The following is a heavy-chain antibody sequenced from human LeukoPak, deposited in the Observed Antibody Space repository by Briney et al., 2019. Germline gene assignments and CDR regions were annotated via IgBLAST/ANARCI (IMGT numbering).Heavy chain of an antibody. D-gene: IGHD1-26*01. CDR1: GFTFSDYY. CDR3: ARGDSGSYLIF. CDR2: ISSNRRTM. V-gene: IGHV3-11*04. J-gene: IGHJ4*02. Sequence: KTGGSLRLSCATSGFTFSDYYMSWIRQAPGKGLEWVSYISSNRRTMYYADSVKGRFTISRDNAKNSLHLQMNSLRAEDTAVYYCARGDSGSYLIFWGQGTLVTVSS.